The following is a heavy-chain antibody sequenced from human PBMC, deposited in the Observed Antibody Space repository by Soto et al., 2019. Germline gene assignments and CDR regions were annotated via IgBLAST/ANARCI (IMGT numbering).Heavy chain of an antibody. D-gene: IGHD3-3*01. V-gene: IGHV3-74*01. Sequence: GGSLRLSCAASGFTFSSYWMHWVRQAPGKGLVWVSRINSDGSSTSYADSVKGRFTISRDNAKNTLYLQMNSLRAEDTAVYYCAREMYYDFWSGHRNQKFDPWGQGTLVTVSS. CDR3: AREMYYDFWSGHRNQKFDP. J-gene: IGHJ5*02. CDR2: INSDGSST. CDR1: GFTFSSYW.